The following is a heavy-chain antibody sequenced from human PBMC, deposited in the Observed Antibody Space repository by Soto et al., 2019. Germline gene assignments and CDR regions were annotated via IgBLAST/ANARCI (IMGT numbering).Heavy chain of an antibody. CDR3: EINYYDSSAYHY. D-gene: IGHD3-22*01. CDR2: IDPSGNGT. J-gene: IGHJ4*02. Sequence: QVQLVQSGAEVKKPGASVKVSCTASGHTLINYYMHWVRQAPGQGLDWLGKIDPSGNGTSYAERFQGRITLTSDTSTNTVYVELSRLSSEDTALYYCEINYYDSSAYHYWGQGTLVTVSS. V-gene: IGHV1-46*01. CDR1: GHTLINYY.